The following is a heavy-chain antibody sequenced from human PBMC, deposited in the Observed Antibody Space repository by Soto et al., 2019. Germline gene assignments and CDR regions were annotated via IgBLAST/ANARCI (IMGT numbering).Heavy chain of an antibody. CDR2: INPTGGST. J-gene: IGHJ4*02. V-gene: IGHV1-46*01. CDR3: AREARVGTTAGLFAF. CDR1: GYTFTKYY. Sequence: QEQLVQSGAEVKKPGASVTVSCVASGYTFTKYYMHWVRQAPGQGLEWMGIINPTGGSTNYARKFQGRVTMTSDTSTSTVYMELSSLRSEDTAVYYCAREARVGTTAGLFAFWGQGTLVSVSS. D-gene: IGHD5-12*01.